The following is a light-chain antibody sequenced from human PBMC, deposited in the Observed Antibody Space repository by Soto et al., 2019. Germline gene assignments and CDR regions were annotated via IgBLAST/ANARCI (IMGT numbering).Light chain of an antibody. CDR2: KAS. J-gene: IGKJ1*01. CDR3: QQYNIYPWT. V-gene: IGKV1-5*03. Sequence: DIQMTQSPSTLSASVGDRVTITCRASQSISSWLAWYQQKPGKAPKLLIYKASSLESRVPSRFIGSGSGTEFTLTISSLQPDDFATYYCQQYNIYPWTFGQGTKVEIK. CDR1: QSISSW.